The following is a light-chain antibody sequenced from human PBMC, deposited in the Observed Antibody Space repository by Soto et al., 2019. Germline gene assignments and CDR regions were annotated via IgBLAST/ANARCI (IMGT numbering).Light chain of an antibody. CDR1: LGIGSS. V-gene: IGKV1-27*01. Sequence: IQMTQSPSSLSASVGDTVTITCRASLGIGSSLAWYQQKPGKVPKLLIYAASTLHSGVPSRYSGSGSGTDFALTISSLQPEDVASYYCQKCTSAILTFGGGTRVEIK. CDR2: AAS. J-gene: IGKJ4*01. CDR3: QKCTSAILT.